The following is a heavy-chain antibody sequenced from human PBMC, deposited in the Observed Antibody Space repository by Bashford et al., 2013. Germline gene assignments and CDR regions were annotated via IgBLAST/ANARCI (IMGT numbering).Heavy chain of an antibody. CDR3: ASTYYYDSSGYSLPYYYYGMDV. CDR1: GGSISSYY. Sequence: SETLSLTCTVSGGSISSYYWSWIRQPPGKGLEWIGYIYYSGSTNYNPSLKSRVTISVDTSKNQFSLKLSSVTAADTAVYYCASTYYYDSSGYSLPYYYYGMDVWGQGTTVTVSS. V-gene: IGHV4-59*01. CDR2: IYYSGST. J-gene: IGHJ6*02. D-gene: IGHD3-22*01.